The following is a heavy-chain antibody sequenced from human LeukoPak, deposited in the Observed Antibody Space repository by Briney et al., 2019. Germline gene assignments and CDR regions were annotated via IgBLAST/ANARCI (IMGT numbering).Heavy chain of an antibody. CDR2: IYYSGNT. V-gene: IGHV4-59*08. CDR1: GGSIGTHY. D-gene: IGHD4-17*01. Sequence: SETLSLTCTVSGGSIGTHYWSWVRQPPGKGLEWIGYIYYSGNTNYNPSLKSRVTISVDTSKNQFSLKLSSVTAADTAVYYCARHGAYSDTWFDTWGQGTLVTVSS. J-gene: IGHJ5*02. CDR3: ARHGAYSDTWFDT.